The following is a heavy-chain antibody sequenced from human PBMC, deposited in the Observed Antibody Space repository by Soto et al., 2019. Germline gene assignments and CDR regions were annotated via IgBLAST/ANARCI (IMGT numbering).Heavy chain of an antibody. CDR3: ARGGPGAPFDY. CDR1: GYTFTNYG. V-gene: IGHV1-18*01. CDR2: ISANSGNT. J-gene: IGHJ4*02. Sequence: ASVKVSCKASGYTFTNYGISWVRQAPGQGLEWMGWISANSGNTNYAQKVQGRVTMTTDTSTSTAYMELRSLRSDDTAMYYCARGGPGAPFDYWGQGTPVTVSS. D-gene: IGHD1-26*01.